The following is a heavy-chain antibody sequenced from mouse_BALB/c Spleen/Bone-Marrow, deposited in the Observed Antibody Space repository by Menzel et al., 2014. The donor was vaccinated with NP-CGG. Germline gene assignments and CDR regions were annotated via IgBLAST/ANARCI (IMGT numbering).Heavy chain of an antibody. Sequence: EVKVVESGGGLVQPGGSLRLSCATSGFTFTDYYMNWVRQPPGKALEWLGFIRNKANGYTTEFSASVKGRFTISRDNSQSILYLQMNTLRAEDSATYYCARDIGGITLDYWGQGTTLTVSS. CDR1: GFTFTDYY. CDR2: IRNKANGYTT. CDR3: ARDIGGITLDY. V-gene: IGHV7-3*02. J-gene: IGHJ2*01. D-gene: IGHD1-1*01.